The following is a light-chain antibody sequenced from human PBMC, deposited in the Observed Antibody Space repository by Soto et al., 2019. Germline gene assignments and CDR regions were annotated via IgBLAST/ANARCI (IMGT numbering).Light chain of an antibody. CDR3: SSYTTNTTLV. J-gene: IGLJ1*01. CDR2: EVT. V-gene: IGLV2-14*01. CDR1: ASDVGNYNY. Sequence: QSVLAQPASVSGSPGQSITISCTGTASDVGNYNYVSWFQQHPGKPPKLMIYEVTNRPSGVPNRFSGSKAGITASLTISGLQAEDEADYYCSSYTTNTTLVFGTGTKVTVL.